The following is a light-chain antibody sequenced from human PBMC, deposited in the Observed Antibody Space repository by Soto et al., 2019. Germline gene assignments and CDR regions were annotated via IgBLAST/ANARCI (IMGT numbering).Light chain of an antibody. J-gene: IGKJ5*01. Sequence: ELVMTQFQATLSVSPGEIGTLSCRASQSVSRNLAWYQHKPGQAPRLLIYGASIRATGIPARISGSGSGTEFTLTIRSLQSEDLAVYDCQQYNKWPPVTRGQGTRLDIK. CDR3: QQYNKWPPVT. CDR1: QSVSRN. CDR2: GAS. V-gene: IGKV3-15*01.